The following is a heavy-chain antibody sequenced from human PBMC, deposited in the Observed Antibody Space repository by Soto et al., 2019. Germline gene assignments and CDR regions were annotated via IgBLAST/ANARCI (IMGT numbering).Heavy chain of an antibody. Sequence: SVTMSVTCAVSGGSIRSSNSWSWVRQPPGKGLEWIGEIYHSGSTNYNPSLKSRVTISVDKSKNQFSLKLSSVTAADTAVYYCARVSGSYYYGMDVWGQGTTVTVSS. CDR2: IYHSGST. V-gene: IGHV4-4*02. D-gene: IGHD1-26*01. CDR3: ARVSGSYYYGMDV. CDR1: GGSIRSSNS. J-gene: IGHJ6*02.